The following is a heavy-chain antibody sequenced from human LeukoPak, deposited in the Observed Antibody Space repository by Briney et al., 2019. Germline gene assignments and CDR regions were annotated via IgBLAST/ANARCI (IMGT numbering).Heavy chain of an antibody. J-gene: IGHJ4*02. V-gene: IGHV3-48*03. CDR3: VRRESSGFFYYFDH. CDR2: ISGDGTTI. D-gene: IGHD3-22*01. CDR1: GFIFSSHE. Sequence: GGSLRLSCEASGFIFSSHEMSWVRQSPGKGLEWLSYISGDGTTIYYEESVKGRFTISRDNAKKSLSLQMNSLRVEDTAVYYCVRRESSGFFYYFDHWGQGVLVTVSS.